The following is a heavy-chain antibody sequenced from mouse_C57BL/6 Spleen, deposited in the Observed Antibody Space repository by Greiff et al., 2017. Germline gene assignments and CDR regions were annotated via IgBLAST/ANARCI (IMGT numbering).Heavy chain of an antibody. CDR2: IYPGDGDT. CDR3: ARSGIYYEYDDWYSDV. V-gene: IGHV1-82*01. J-gene: IGHJ1*03. Sequence: QVQLQQSGPELVKPGASVKISCKASGYAFSSSWMNWVKQRPGTGLEWIGRIYPGDGDTNYNGKFKGKATLTADKSSSPAYMQLSSLTSEDSAVYFCARSGIYYEYDDWYSDVWGTGTAVTVSS. D-gene: IGHD2-4*01. CDR1: GYAFSSSW.